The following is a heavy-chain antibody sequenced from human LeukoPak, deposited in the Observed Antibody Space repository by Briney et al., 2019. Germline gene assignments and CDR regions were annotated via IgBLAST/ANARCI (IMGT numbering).Heavy chain of an antibody. CDR2: ISSSGSTI. D-gene: IGHD1-26*01. Sequence: GGSLRLSCAASGFTFSDYYMSWIRQAPGKGLEWVSYISSSGSTIYYADSVKGRFTISRDNAKNSLYLQMNSLRAEDTAVYYCASYSGSYYWANYFDYWGQGTLVTVSS. CDR3: ASYSGSYYWANYFDY. J-gene: IGHJ4*02. V-gene: IGHV3-11*04. CDR1: GFTFSDYY.